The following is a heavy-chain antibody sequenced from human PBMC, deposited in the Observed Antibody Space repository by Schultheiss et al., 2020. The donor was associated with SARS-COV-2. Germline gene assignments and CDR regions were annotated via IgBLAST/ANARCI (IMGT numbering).Heavy chain of an antibody. Sequence: SETLSLTCTVSGGSISSGGYYWSWIRQHPGKGLEWIGYIYYSGSTYYNPSLKSRVTISVDTSKNQFSLKLSAVTAADTAVYYCARAGITIFGVVTHFDYWGQGTLVTVSS. CDR2: IYYSGST. CDR3: ARAGITIFGVVTHFDY. J-gene: IGHJ4*02. V-gene: IGHV4-31*03. D-gene: IGHD3-3*01. CDR1: GGSISSGGYY.